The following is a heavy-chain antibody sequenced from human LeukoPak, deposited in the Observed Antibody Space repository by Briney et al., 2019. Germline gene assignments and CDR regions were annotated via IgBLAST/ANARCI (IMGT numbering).Heavy chain of an antibody. Sequence: SVKVSCKASGGTFSSYAISWVRQAPGQGLEWMGGIIPIFGTANYAQKFQGRVTITADESTGTAYMELSSLRSEDTAVYYCARVPSFSYGSGSYYNYWGQGTLVTVSS. J-gene: IGHJ4*02. CDR3: ARVPSFSYGSGSYYNY. CDR2: IIPIFGTA. CDR1: GGTFSSYA. V-gene: IGHV1-69*01. D-gene: IGHD3-10*01.